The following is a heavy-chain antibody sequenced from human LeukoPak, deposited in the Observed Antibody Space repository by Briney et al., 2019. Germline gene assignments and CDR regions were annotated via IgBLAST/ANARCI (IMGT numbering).Heavy chain of an antibody. CDR3: ARGKSYGDPLDY. V-gene: IGHV3-33*01. Sequence: GRSLRLSCAASGITFSSYGMHWVRQAPGKGLEWVAVIWYDGRNKYYADSVKGRFTISRDNSKNTLYLQMNSLRAEDTAVYYCARGKSYGDPLDYWGQGTLVTVSS. J-gene: IGHJ4*02. D-gene: IGHD4-17*01. CDR2: IWYDGRNK. CDR1: GITFSSYG.